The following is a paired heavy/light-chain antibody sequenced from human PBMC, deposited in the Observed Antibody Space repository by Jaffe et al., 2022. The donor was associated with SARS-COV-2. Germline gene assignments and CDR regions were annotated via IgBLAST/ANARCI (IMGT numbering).Light chain of an antibody. Sequence: DIQMTQSPSSLSASVGDRVTITCQASQDISNYLNWYQQKPGKVPKLLIYDASNLETGVPSRFSGGGSGTDFTFTISSLQPEDIATYYCQQYDNLPYTFGQGTKLEIK. CDR2: DAS. CDR3: QQYDNLPYT. J-gene: IGKJ2*01. CDR1: QDISNY. V-gene: IGKV1-33*01.
Heavy chain of an antibody. V-gene: IGHV1-2*06. CDR1: GYTFSDYY. CDR2: MNPNSGGA. D-gene: IGHD7-27*01. CDR3: ATDGLGTAGY. J-gene: IGHJ4*02. Sequence: QVQLVQSGAEVKKPGASVKVSCKASGYTFSDYYMNWVRQAPGQGLEWMGRMNPNSGGANYAQKFQGRVTMTRDTSMSTAYMELSRLRPDDTAVYYCATDGLGTAGYWGQGTRVTVSS.